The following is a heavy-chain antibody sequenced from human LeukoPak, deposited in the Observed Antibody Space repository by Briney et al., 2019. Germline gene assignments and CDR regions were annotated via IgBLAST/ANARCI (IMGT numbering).Heavy chain of an antibody. J-gene: IGHJ4*02. V-gene: IGHV3-23*01. CDR1: GFTFSSYA. CDR3: AKRISGWYFTDY. D-gene: IGHD6-19*01. Sequence: GGSLRLSCAASGFTFSSYAMSWVRLAPGKGLEWVSAITGSGGNTHYTDSVKGRFTISRYNSKNTLYLQMNSLRAEDTAVYYCAKRISGWYFTDYWGQGTLVTVSS. CDR2: ITGSGGNT.